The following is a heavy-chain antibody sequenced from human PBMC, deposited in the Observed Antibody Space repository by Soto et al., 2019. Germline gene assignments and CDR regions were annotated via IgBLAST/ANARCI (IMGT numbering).Heavy chain of an antibody. V-gene: IGHV4-59*01. CDR1: GGSISSYY. D-gene: IGHD6-19*01. Sequence: SETLSLTCTVSGGSISSYYWSWIRQPPGKGLEWIGYIYYSGDTNYSPSLKSRVTISVDTSKNQFSLKLSSVTAADTAVYYCARLSKYTNGWSTFDYWGRGTLVTVSS. CDR3: ARLSKYTNGWSTFDY. J-gene: IGHJ4*02. CDR2: IYYSGDT.